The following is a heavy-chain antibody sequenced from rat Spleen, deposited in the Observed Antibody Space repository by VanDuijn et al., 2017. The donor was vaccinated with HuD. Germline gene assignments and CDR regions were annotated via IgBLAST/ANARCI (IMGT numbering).Heavy chain of an antibody. J-gene: IGHJ3*01. CDR1: GFTFSDHA. Sequence: VQLVESGGGLVQPGDSLKLSCEASGFTFSDHAMAWVRQPPGKGLEWMGGIWGDGSTDYNSALKSRLSISRDTSKSQVFLKMDSLQTDDTVIYFCARSYGGYTSNWFPYWGQGTLVTVSS. CDR3: ARSYGGYTSNWFPY. CDR2: IWGDGST. D-gene: IGHD1-11*01. V-gene: IGHV2-1*01.